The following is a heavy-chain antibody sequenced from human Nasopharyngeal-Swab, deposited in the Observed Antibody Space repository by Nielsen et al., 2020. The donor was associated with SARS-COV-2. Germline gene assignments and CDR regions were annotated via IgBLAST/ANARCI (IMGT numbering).Heavy chain of an antibody. CDR3: TREGYCSSTSCYVYYYYGMDV. J-gene: IGHJ6*02. V-gene: IGHV3-49*02. Sequence: WIRQPPGKGLEWVGFIRSKAYGGTTEYAASVKGRFTISRDDSKSIAYLQMNSLKTEDTAVYYCTREGYCSSTSCYVYYYYGMDVWGQGTTVTSP. D-gene: IGHD2-2*01. CDR2: IRSKAYGGTT.